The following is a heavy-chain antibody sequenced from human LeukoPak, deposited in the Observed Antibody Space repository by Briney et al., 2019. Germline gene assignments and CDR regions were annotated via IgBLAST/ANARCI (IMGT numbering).Heavy chain of an antibody. CDR3: ASALYYDFWSGSMGY. D-gene: IGHD3-3*01. Sequence: GGSLRLSCAASGFTFSSYAMSWVRQAPGKGLEWVSSISSSSSYIYYADSVKGRFTISRDNAKNSLYLQMNSLRAEDTAVYYCASALYYDFWSGSMGYWGQGTLVTVSS. CDR2: ISSSSSYI. V-gene: IGHV3-21*01. CDR1: GFTFSSYA. J-gene: IGHJ4*02.